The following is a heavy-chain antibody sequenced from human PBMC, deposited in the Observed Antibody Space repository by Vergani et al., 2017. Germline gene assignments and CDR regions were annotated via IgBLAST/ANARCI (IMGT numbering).Heavy chain of an antibody. V-gene: IGHV1-69*13. CDR3: ARPRFTPYRSGGSCHAEYFQH. CDR1: GGTFSSYA. Sequence: QVQLVQSGAEVKKPGSSVKVSCKASGGTFSSYAISWVRQAPGQGLEWMGRIIPIFGTANYAQKFQGRVTITADESTSTAYMELSSLRSEDTAVYYCARPRFTPYRSGGSCHAEYFQHWGQGTLVTVSS. J-gene: IGHJ1*01. CDR2: IIPIFGTA. D-gene: IGHD2-15*01.